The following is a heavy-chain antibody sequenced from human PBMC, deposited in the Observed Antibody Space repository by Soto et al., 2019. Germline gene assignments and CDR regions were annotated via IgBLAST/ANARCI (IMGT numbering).Heavy chain of an antibody. V-gene: IGHV4-59*01. D-gene: IGHD6-13*01. CDR3: ARVGSSSWYIYYYYGMDV. Sequence: SETLSLTCTVSGGSISSYYWSWIRQPPGKGLEWIGYIYYSGSTNYNPSLKSRVTISVDTSKNQFSLKLSSVTAADTAVYYCARVGSSSWYIYYYYGMDVWGQGTTVTVSS. CDR1: GGSISSYY. J-gene: IGHJ6*02. CDR2: IYYSGST.